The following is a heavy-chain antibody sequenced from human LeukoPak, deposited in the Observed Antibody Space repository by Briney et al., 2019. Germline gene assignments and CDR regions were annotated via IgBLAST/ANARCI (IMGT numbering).Heavy chain of an antibody. V-gene: IGHV1-2*02. Sequence: GASVKVSCKASGYTFTGYYMHWVRQAPGQGLEWMGWINPNSGGTNYAQKFQGRVTMTRDTSISTAYMELSRLRSDDTAVYYCARDPDLGELSFPVFDPWGQGTLVTVSS. J-gene: IGHJ5*02. CDR2: INPNSGGT. CDR3: ARDPDLGELSFPVFDP. CDR1: GYTFTGYY. D-gene: IGHD3-16*02.